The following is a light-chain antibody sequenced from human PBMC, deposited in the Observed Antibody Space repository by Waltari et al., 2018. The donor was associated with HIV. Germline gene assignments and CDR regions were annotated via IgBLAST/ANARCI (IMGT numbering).Light chain of an antibody. Sequence: QSVLTQPPSASGTPGQRVTISCSGSSSNIGGNPVTWFQQLPGTAPKLLIYTNNQRPSGVPDRFSGSKSGTSASLAISGLQSEDEADYYCAAWDDSLNGVVFGGGTKLTVL. CDR2: TNN. V-gene: IGLV1-44*01. CDR3: AAWDDSLNGVV. CDR1: SSNIGGNP. J-gene: IGLJ2*01.